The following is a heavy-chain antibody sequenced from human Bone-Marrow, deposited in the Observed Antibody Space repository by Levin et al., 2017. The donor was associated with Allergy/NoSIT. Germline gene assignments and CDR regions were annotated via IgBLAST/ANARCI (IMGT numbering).Heavy chain of an antibody. CDR3: ARGLMLTYGMDV. Sequence: GSLRLSCDVSGHAIDSKYFWAWVRQSPEEGLEWIATFFHGGTTYYSPSFQSRVSMSLDTSKKQFSLKVTSVSAADTAVYYCARGLMLTYGMDVWGQGTAVTVSS. CDR1: GHAIDSKYF. CDR2: FFHGGTT. V-gene: IGHV4-38-2*01. D-gene: IGHD3-9*01. J-gene: IGHJ6*02.